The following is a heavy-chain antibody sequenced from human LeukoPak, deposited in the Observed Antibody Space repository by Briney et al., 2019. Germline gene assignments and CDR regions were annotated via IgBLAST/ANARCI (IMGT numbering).Heavy chain of an antibody. CDR3: ARTNRAYCSSTSCYMDAFDI. V-gene: IGHV1-2*02. CDR2: INPNSGGT. Sequence: ASVKVSCKASGYTFTGYYMHWVRQAPGQGLEWMGWINPNSGGTNYAQKFQGRVTMTRDTSISTAYMELSRLRSDDTAVYYCARTNRAYCSSTSCYMDAFDIWGQGTMVTVSS. D-gene: IGHD2-2*02. CDR1: GYTFTGYY. J-gene: IGHJ3*02.